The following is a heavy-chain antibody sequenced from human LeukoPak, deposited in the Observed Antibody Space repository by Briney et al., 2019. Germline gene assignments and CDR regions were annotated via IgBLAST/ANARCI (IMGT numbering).Heavy chain of an antibody. CDR1: GFTFSSYA. CDR3: AKDLPGYCGGDCYSDH. Sequence: PGGSLRLSCAASGFTFSSYAMSWVRQAPGKGLEWVSAISGSGGSTYYADSVKGRFTISRDNSKNTLYLQMNSLRAEDTAVYYCAKDLPGYCGGDCYSDHWGQGTLVTVSS. J-gene: IGHJ4*02. V-gene: IGHV3-23*01. CDR2: ISGSGGST. D-gene: IGHD2-21*02.